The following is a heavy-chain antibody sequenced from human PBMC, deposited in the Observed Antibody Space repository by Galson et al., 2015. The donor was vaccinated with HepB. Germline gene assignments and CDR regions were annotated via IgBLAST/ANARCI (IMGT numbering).Heavy chain of an antibody. CDR1: GPTPGAHA. J-gene: IGHJ4*02. CDR3: TRIRSWGYLDY. Sequence: LPPPCAAPGPTPGAHALRWFRQAPGTGPHWVARLTPRGYGATTAYAASVQGRFTISRDDSNHTAYLQMNNLKPEDTALYYCTRIRSWGYLDYWGQGTLVTVSS. V-gene: IGHV3-49*03. CDR2: LTPRGYGATT. D-gene: IGHD1-26*01.